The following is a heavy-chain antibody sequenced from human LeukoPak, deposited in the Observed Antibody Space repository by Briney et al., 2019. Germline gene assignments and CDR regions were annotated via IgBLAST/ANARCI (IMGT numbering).Heavy chain of an antibody. D-gene: IGHD5-18*01. CDR2: IYYSGST. Sequence: SETLSLTCTVSGGSISSSSYYWGWIRQPPGKELEWIGSIYYSGSTYYNPSLKSRVTISVDTSKNQFSLKLSSVTAADTAVYYCARYTAMVNDAFDIWGQGTMVTVSS. V-gene: IGHV4-39*01. J-gene: IGHJ3*02. CDR3: ARYTAMVNDAFDI. CDR1: GGSISSSSYY.